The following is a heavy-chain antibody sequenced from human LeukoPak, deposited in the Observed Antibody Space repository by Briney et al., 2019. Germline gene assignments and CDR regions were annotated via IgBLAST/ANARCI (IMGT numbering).Heavy chain of an antibody. D-gene: IGHD2/OR15-2a*01. V-gene: IGHV3-48*03. CDR3: ARERVACNGDCYDY. CDR1: GFAFSNYE. CDR2: ISASGSKI. Sequence: GGSLRLSCAASGFAFSNYEMNWVRQAPGKGLEWVSYISASGSKIYYAGSVKGRFTISRDNAKNSLYLQMNSLRADDTAVYYCARERVACNGDCYDYWGQRTLATVSS. J-gene: IGHJ4*02.